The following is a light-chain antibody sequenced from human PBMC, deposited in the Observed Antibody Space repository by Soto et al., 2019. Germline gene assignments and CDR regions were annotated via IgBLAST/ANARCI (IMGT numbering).Light chain of an antibody. CDR3: QQYCSSPPMYT. Sequence: EIVLTQSPGTLSLSPGERATLSCRASQSVISSYIAWYQQKPGQAPRLLIYGASSRATGIPDRFSGSGSGTDFTLTISRLEPEDFAVYYCQQYCSSPPMYTFGQGTRLEIK. J-gene: IGKJ2*01. V-gene: IGKV3-20*01. CDR2: GAS. CDR1: QSVISSY.